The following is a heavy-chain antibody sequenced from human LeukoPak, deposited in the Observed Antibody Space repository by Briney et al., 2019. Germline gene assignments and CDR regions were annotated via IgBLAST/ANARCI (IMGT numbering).Heavy chain of an antibody. CDR3: ARVLLWLGELTSYYMDV. D-gene: IGHD3-10*01. CDR1: GYTFASYD. J-gene: IGHJ6*03. Sequence: VSVTVSRKASGYTFASYDINWVRQATGLGLEWMRWMNPNSGNTGYPQKLQGRVPMTRSTSIGAAYIELSSMGPETTALHYRARVLLWLGELTSYYMDVRGKGTTVTVSS. CDR2: MNPNSGNT. V-gene: IGHV1-8*01.